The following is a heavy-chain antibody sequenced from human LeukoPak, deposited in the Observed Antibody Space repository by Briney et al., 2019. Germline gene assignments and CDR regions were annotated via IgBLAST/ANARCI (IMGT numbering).Heavy chain of an antibody. D-gene: IGHD6-6*01. J-gene: IGHJ5*01. Sequence: PGGSLRLSCAASGFTFSNYWMSWVRQAPGKGLEWVANIKQDGTEKYYVDSVQGRFTISRDNAKTSLYLQMNSLRAEDTALFYCVRARRGRSSEFDSWGQGTLVIVSS. CDR1: GFTFSNYW. CDR2: IKQDGTEK. CDR3: VRARRGRSSEFDS. V-gene: IGHV3-7*03.